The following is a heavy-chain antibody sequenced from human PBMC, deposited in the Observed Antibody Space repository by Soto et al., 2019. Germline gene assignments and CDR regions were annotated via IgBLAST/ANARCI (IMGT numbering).Heavy chain of an antibody. CDR3: ARQGNGAEGFDY. Sequence: GESLKISCEGSGYNFASFWIGWVRQMPGKGLEWVGIIYPGDSDTRYGPSFQGQVTISVDKSISTASLQWSSLKASDTAVYYCARQGNGAEGFDYWGQGTLVTVSS. J-gene: IGHJ4*02. D-gene: IGHD2-8*01. CDR1: GYNFASFW. CDR2: IYPGDSDT. V-gene: IGHV5-51*01.